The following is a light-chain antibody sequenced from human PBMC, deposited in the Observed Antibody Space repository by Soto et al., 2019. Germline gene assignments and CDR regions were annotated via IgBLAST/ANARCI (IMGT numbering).Light chain of an antibody. CDR1: QSISSN. CDR3: QQYNKWPPLT. V-gene: IGKV3-15*01. CDR2: GAS. Sequence: EIVMTQSPATLSVSPGERATLSCRATQSISSNLAWYQQRPGQAPRLLIYGASTRATGIPARFSGSGSGTEFTPPISRLQFEDFAVYFCQQYNKWPPLTFGGGTKVEIK. J-gene: IGKJ4*01.